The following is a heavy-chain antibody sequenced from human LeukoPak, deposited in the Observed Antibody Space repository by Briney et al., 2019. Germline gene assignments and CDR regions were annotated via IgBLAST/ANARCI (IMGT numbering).Heavy chain of an antibody. Sequence: GGSPRLSCAASGFTFSSYAMHWVRQAPGKGLEWVAVISYDGSNKYYADSVKGRFTISRDNSKNTLYLQMNSLRAEDTAVYYCAREGIPWDSSSWYDPWGQGTLVTVSS. V-gene: IGHV3-30*04. J-gene: IGHJ5*02. CDR1: GFTFSSYA. CDR2: ISYDGSNK. CDR3: AREGIPWDSSSWYDP. D-gene: IGHD6-13*01.